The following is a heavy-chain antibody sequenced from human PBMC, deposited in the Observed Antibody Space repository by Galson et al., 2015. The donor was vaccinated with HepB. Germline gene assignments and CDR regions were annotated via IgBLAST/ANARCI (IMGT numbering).Heavy chain of an antibody. J-gene: IGHJ6*03. CDR3: ARDPNYYMDV. CDR1: GGSISGGGYY. Sequence: TLSLTCTVSGGSISGGGYYWSWIRQHPGKGLEWIGYMYYSGSTYYNPSLESRVTISVDTSKNQFSLKLSSVTAADTAVYYCARDPNYYMDVWGKGTTVTVSS. V-gene: IGHV4-31*03. CDR2: MYYSGST.